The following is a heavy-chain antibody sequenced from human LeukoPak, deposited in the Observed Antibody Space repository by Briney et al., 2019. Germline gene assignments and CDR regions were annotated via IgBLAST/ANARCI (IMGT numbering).Heavy chain of an antibody. J-gene: IGHJ2*01. Sequence: SETLSLTCAVSGYSISSGYYWGWIRQPPGKGLEWIGSIYHSGSTHYNPSLKSRVTISVDTSKNQFSLKLSSVTAADTAVYYCARALTDWYFDLWGRGTLVTVSS. CDR1: GYSISSGYY. CDR3: ARALTDWYFDL. V-gene: IGHV4-38-2*01. CDR2: IYHSGST.